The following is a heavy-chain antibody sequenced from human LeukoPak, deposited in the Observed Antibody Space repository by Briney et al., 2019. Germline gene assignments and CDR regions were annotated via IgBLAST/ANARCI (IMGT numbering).Heavy chain of an antibody. J-gene: IGHJ4*02. D-gene: IGHD5-12*01. CDR1: GGSLSGYY. Sequence: SETLSLTCAVYGGSLSGYYWSWIRQPPGKGLEWIGEINHSGSTNYNPSLKSRVTISVDTSKNQFSLKLSSVTAADTAVYYCAREATIEYFDYWGQGTLVTVSS. CDR2: INHSGST. V-gene: IGHV4-34*01. CDR3: AREATIEYFDY.